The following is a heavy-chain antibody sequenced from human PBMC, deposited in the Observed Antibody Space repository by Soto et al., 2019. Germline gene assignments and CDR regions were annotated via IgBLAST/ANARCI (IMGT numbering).Heavy chain of an antibody. Sequence: QVQLQESGPGLVKPSQTLSLTCTVSGGSISSGGYYWSWIRQHPGKGLEWIGYIYYSGSTYYNPSLKSRVTKSVDPSKNQFSLKLSSVTAADTAVYYCARGAYDYVWGSYRLFDYWGQGTLVTVSS. D-gene: IGHD3-16*02. CDR1: GGSISSGGYY. V-gene: IGHV4-31*03. CDR3: ARGAYDYVWGSYRLFDY. CDR2: IYYSGST. J-gene: IGHJ4*02.